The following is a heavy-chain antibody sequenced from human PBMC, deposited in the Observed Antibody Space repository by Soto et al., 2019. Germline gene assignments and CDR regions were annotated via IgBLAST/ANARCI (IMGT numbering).Heavy chain of an antibody. CDR1: GFTFSSYA. J-gene: IGHJ6*02. V-gene: IGHV3-23*01. D-gene: IGHD3-16*02. Sequence: GGSLRLSCAASGFTFSSYAMSWVRQAPGKGLEWVSAISGSGGSTYYADSVKGRFTISRDNSKNTLYLQMNSLRAEDTAVYYCAKFVTFGGVIAPYYYYYGMDVWGQGTTVTVSS. CDR2: ISGSGGST. CDR3: AKFVTFGGVIAPYYYYYGMDV.